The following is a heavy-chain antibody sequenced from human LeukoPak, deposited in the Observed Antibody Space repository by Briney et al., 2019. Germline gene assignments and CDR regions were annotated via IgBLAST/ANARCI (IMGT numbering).Heavy chain of an antibody. V-gene: IGHV1-69*05. Sequence: SVKVSCKASGGTFSSYVINWVRQAPGQGLEWMGGIIPMFGTTNYAQSFQGRVTITTDGPTNTAYLELTSLRSEDTAMYYCARWDGDYYDSSGYYYQQTNAFDIWGQGTMVAVSS. CDR1: GGTFSSYV. D-gene: IGHD3-22*01. CDR3: ARWDGDYYDSSGYYYQQTNAFDI. J-gene: IGHJ3*02. CDR2: IIPMFGTT.